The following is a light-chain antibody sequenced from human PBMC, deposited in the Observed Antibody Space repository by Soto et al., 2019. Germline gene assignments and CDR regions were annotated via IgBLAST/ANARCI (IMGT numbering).Light chain of an antibody. Sequence: DIQLTQSPSTLSASIGDRVTITCRASQSINRWLAWYQQKPGKAPKLLIYDASSLESGVPSRFSGSGSGTDFTLTITSLQPDDFATYYCLHPRWTFGQWTKVEIK. CDR2: DAS. CDR3: LHPRWT. V-gene: IGKV1-5*01. J-gene: IGKJ1*01. CDR1: QSINRW.